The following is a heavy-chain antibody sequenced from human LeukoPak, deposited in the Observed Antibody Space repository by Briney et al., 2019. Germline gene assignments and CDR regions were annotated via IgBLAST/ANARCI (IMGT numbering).Heavy chain of an antibody. D-gene: IGHD6-19*01. Sequence: ASVTVSCKASGYTFTGYYIHWVRQAPGQGLEWMGWINPNSGGTNYAQKFQGRVTMTRDTSISTAYMELSRLRSDDTAVYYCAMAGTLYYYYMDVWGKGTTVTVSS. CDR2: INPNSGGT. CDR3: AMAGTLYYYYMDV. CDR1: GYTFTGYY. V-gene: IGHV1-2*02. J-gene: IGHJ6*03.